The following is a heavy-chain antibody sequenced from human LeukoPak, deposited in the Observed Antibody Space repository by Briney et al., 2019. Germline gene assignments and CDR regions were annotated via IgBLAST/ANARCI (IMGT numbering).Heavy chain of an antibody. V-gene: IGHV4-59*12. Sequence: SETLSLTCTVSGGSIRNYYWGWIRQPPGKGLEWIGNIFYRGGTYYSPSLRSRVTISLDTSRNQFSLNLNSVTAADTAVYYCAKSNGYGLVDIWGQGTMVTVSS. J-gene: IGHJ3*02. CDR3: AKSNGYGLVDI. D-gene: IGHD3-10*01. CDR1: GGSIRNYY. CDR2: IFYRGGT.